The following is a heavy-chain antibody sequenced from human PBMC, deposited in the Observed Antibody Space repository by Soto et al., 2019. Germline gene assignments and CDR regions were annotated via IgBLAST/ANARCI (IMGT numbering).Heavy chain of an antibody. J-gene: IGHJ6*02. CDR3: ARADYEILTGSYAMDV. D-gene: IGHD3-9*01. V-gene: IGHV4-4*07. Sequence: SETLSLTCTVSGDSLGNYYWFWIRQPVGKGLEWIGRVSSSGNTNANPTPNSRATMSIDTSKNQFSLRLRSVTASDTAVYYCARADYEILTGSYAMDVWGQGTTVTVSS. CDR1: GDSLGNYY. CDR2: VSSSGNT.